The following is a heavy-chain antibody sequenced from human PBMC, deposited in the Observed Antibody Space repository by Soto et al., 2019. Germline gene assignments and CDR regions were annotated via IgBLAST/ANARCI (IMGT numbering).Heavy chain of an antibody. CDR3: ARDRGVAPPVAGNTHYYYYMDV. V-gene: IGHV1-18*01. CDR2: ISAFNGNT. J-gene: IGHJ6*03. CDR1: GYSFTNYG. D-gene: IGHD6-19*01. Sequence: QDQLVQSGAEVKKPGASVTVSCKASGYSFTNYGVTWVRQAPGQELEWMGWISAFNGNTHYAQNLQGRVTMTTDASTSTAYMELRSLRSDDTAVYYCARDRGVAPPVAGNTHYYYYMDVWGKGTTVTVSS.